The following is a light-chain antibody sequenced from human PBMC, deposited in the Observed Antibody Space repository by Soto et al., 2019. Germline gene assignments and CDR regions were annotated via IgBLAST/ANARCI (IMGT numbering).Light chain of an antibody. V-gene: IGLV2-14*03. J-gene: IGLJ2*01. CDR1: SSDVGLYNY. Sequence: QSALTQPASVSGSPGQSITISCTGTSSDVGLYNYVSWYQQHPGKAPKLMIYDVSNRPSGVSNRFSGSKSGNTASLTISGLQAEDEADYYCSSYTSSSIVVFGGGTQLTVL. CDR2: DVS. CDR3: SSYTSSSIVV.